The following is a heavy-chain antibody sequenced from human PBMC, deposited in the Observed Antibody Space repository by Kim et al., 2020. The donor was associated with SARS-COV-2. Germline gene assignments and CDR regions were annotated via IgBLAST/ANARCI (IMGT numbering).Heavy chain of an antibody. Sequence: GGSLRLSCAASGFTFSSYAMHWVRQAPGKGLEYVSAISSNGGSTYYANSVKGRFTISRDNSKNTLYLQMGSLIAEDMAVYYCARDAAPLRYFDWAHAFDIWGQGTMVTVSS. CDR3: ARDAAPLRYFDWAHAFDI. V-gene: IGHV3-64*01. CDR2: ISSNGGST. J-gene: IGHJ3*02. CDR1: GFTFSSYA. D-gene: IGHD3-9*01.